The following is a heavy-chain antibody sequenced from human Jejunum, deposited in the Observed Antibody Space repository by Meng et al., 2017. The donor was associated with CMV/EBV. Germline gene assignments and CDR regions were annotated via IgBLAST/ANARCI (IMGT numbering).Heavy chain of an antibody. CDR2: IDKLRRP. J-gene: IGHJ4*02. CDR3: ATSDESANKY. Sequence: QVKLEGWGPGLLEPSATLALTYTLSGGSLSSETWSWSRQAPWKGLEWITEIDKLRRPNFNPSLTSRVSISRDTSRDQFSLRLNSVTAADTGVYYCATSDESANKYWGQGTLVTVSS. V-gene: IGHV4-34*01. D-gene: IGHD2/OR15-2a*01. CDR1: GGSLSSET.